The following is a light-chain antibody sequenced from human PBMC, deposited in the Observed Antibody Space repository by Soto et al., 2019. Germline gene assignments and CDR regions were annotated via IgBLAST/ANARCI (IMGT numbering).Light chain of an antibody. J-gene: IGLJ2*01. V-gene: IGLV2-14*03. CDR2: DVN. CDR3: TSWTTSTTMI. Sequence: QFEQPRPASLTGSSRQPITISRNGARRDLDSSILASWYQQHPGKAPRLILYDVNIRPSGVSYRFSGSKSGNTASLTISGLQAEDEADYYCTSWTTSTTMIFGGG. CDR1: RRDLDSSIL.